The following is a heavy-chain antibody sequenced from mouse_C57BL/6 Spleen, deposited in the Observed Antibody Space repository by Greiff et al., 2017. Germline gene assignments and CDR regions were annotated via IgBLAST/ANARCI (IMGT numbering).Heavy chain of an antibody. CDR2: IYPRSGNT. CDR3: ARSDCGSSSYWDFDV. Sequence: VQLQQSGAELARPGASVKLSCKASGYTFTSYGISWVKQRPGQGLEWIGVIYPRSGNTSYNAKFKGKDTLTADKSSSTSYMELRSLPSENSAVYFCARSDCGSSSYWDFDVWGTGTTVTVSA. D-gene: IGHD1-1*01. J-gene: IGHJ1*03. CDR1: GYTFTSYG. V-gene: IGHV1-81*01.